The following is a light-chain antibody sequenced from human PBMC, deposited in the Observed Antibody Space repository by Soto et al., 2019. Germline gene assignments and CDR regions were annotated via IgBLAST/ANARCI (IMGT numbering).Light chain of an antibody. CDR2: EAS. V-gene: IGKV3-11*01. CDR3: QQHINWPLT. CDR1: QTVSSS. J-gene: IGKJ4*01. Sequence: EIVLTQSPATLSLSPGESATLSCRASQTVSSSLAWYQQKPGQAPRLLIYEASNRATGIPARFSGSGSWADFTLTISSLEPEDFALYYCQQHINWPLTFGGGTKVEIK.